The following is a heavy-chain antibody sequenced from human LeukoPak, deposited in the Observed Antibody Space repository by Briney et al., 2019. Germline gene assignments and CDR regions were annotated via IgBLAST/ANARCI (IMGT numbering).Heavy chain of an antibody. J-gene: IGHJ4*02. D-gene: IGHD3-10*01. CDR1: GFTFSSYW. CDR2: IKQDGSEK. V-gene: IGHV3-7*01. Sequence: GGSLRLSCAASGFTFSSYWMSWVRQASGKGLEWVANIKQDGSEKYYVDSVKGRFTISRDNAKNSLYLQMNSLRAEDTAVYYCARALAGGYSALDYWGQGTLVTVSS. CDR3: ARALAGGYSALDY.